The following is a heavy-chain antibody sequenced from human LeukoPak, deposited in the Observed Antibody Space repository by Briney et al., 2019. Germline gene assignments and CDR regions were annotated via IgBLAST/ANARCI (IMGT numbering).Heavy chain of an antibody. J-gene: IGHJ4*02. CDR2: IYHSGST. CDR3: ARWTGSGSMDY. CDR1: GGSISSGGYY. V-gene: IGHV4-30-2*01. Sequence: SQTLSLTCTVSGGSISSGGYYWSWIRQPPGKGLEWIGYIYHSGSTYYNPSLKSRVTISVDRSKNQFSLKLSSVTAADTAVYYCARWTGSGSMDYWGQGTLVTVSS. D-gene: IGHD3-10*01.